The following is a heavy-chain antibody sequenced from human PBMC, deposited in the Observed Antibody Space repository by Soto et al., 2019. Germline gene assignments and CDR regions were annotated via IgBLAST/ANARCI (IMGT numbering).Heavy chain of an antibody. D-gene: IGHD6-19*01. V-gene: IGHV3-9*01. J-gene: IGHJ5*02. CDR2: ISWNSGSI. Sequence: PGGSLRLSCAASGFTFDDYAMHWVRQAPGKGLEWVSGISWNSGSIGYADSVKGRFTISRDNAKNSLYLQMNSLRAEDTALYYCAKDIGPYRGGWWGNWFDPWGQGTLVTVSS. CDR3: AKDIGPYRGGWWGNWFDP. CDR1: GFTFDDYA.